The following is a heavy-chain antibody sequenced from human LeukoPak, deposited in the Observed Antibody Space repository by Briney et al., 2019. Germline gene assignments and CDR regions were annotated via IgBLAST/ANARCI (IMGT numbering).Heavy chain of an antibody. V-gene: IGHV3-11*04. D-gene: IGHD3-10*01. Sequence: GGSLRLSCAASEFTFSDYYMSWIRQAPGKGLAWVSYISSTSSTRYYADSVKGRFTISRDNAKNSLYLQMNSLRAEDTAVYFCARCGDGLPCDFDYWGQGTLITVSS. CDR1: EFTFSDYY. CDR2: ISSTSSTR. J-gene: IGHJ4*02. CDR3: ARCGDGLPCDFDY.